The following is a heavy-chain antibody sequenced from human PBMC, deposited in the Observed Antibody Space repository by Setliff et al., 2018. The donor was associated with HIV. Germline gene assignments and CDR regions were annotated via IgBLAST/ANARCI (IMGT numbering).Heavy chain of an antibody. CDR1: GASIRSDY. CDR3: ARVWSVGGVIVGPFDY. J-gene: IGHJ4*02. D-gene: IGHD3-16*02. Sequence: PSETLSLTCTVSGASIRSDYWSWIRQPPGKGLEWIGYIYYSGSTNYNPSLKSRVTISVDTSKNQFSLKLSSVTAADTAVYYCARVWSVGGVIVGPFDYWGQGTLVTVSS. V-gene: IGHV4-59*01. CDR2: IYYSGST.